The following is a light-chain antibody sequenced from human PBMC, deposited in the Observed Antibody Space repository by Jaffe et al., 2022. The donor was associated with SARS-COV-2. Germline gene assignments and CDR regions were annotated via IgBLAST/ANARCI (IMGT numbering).Light chain of an antibody. J-gene: IGLJ3*02. V-gene: IGLV3-19*01. CDR1: SLRSYY. CDR3: NSRDSRGDHWV. CDR2: GNN. Sequence: SSELAQDPAVSVALGQTVRITCQGDSLRSYYASWYQQKPGQAPVLVIYGNNKRPSGIPDRFSGSSSGNTASLTITGAQAEDEADYYCNSRDSRGDHWVFGGGTKVTVL.